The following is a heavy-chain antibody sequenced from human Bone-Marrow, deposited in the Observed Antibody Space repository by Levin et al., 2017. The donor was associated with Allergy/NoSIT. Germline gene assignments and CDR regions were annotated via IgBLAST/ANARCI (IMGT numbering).Heavy chain of an antibody. J-gene: IGHJ4*02. CDR3: AKDSFLVHFDD. CDR2: SVRDGRI. V-gene: IGHV3-23*01. D-gene: IGHD2/OR15-2a*01. Sequence: GESLKISCAASGFSFSSYDMSWVRQAPGRGLEWVSTSVRDGRIYYAESVKGRFTISRDEVRNTLSLQMNFLRAEDTAVDYCAKDSFLVHFDDWGQGTLVSVSS. CDR1: GFSFSSYD.